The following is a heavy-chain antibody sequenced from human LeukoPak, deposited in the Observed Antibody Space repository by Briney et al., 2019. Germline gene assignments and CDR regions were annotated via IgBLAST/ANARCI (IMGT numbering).Heavy chain of an antibody. D-gene: IGHD4-17*01. J-gene: IGHJ4*02. CDR1: GFTFSDYY. CDR2: ISSSSSYT. Sequence: GSLRLSCAASGFTFSDYYMSWIRQAPGKGLEWISYISSSSSYTNYADSVKGRFTISRDNTKNSLYLQMNNLRAEDTAVYYCARGGADYVIGYWGQGTLVTVSS. CDR3: ARGGADYVIGY. V-gene: IGHV3-11*06.